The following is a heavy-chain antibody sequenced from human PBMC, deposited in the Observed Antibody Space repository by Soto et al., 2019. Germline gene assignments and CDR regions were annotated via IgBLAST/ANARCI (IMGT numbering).Heavy chain of an antibody. CDR3: ARWRITRHYYYMDV. Sequence: ASVKVSCKAAGYTFTGYHMHWVRQAPGQGLEWMGWINPNSGNTGYAQKFQGRVTMTRNTSISTAYMELSSLRSEDTAVYYCARWRITRHYYYMDVWGKGTTVTVSS. CDR1: GYTFTGYH. V-gene: IGHV1-8*02. CDR2: INPNSGNT. J-gene: IGHJ6*03. D-gene: IGHD3-16*01.